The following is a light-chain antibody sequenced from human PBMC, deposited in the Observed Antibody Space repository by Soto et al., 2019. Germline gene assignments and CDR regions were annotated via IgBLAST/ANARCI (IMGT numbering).Light chain of an antibody. CDR3: QQYNSYSIT. V-gene: IGKV3-15*01. Sequence: EIVMTQSPATLSVSPGERATLSCRASQSVRSNLAWYQQKPGQSPRLLIYGASTRATGIPARFSGSGSGTQFTLTISSLQSEDFAVYYCQQYNSYSITFGQGTRLEIK. CDR2: GAS. CDR1: QSVRSN. J-gene: IGKJ5*01.